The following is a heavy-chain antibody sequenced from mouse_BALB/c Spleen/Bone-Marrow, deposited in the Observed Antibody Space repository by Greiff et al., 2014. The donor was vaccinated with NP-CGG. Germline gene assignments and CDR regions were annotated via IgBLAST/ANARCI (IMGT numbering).Heavy chain of an antibody. CDR3: NYYGNTFDY. V-gene: IGHV1S53*02. CDR1: GYTFTDHA. CDR2: ISPGTGSI. Sequence: QVQLKGSYAELVKPGASVKISCKASGYTFTDHAIHWVKQKPEQGLEWIGYISPGTGSIKYNEKFKDKVTLTADKSSSTAYMQLNSLTSEDSTVYFCNYYGNTFDYGGQGTTLTVSS. J-gene: IGHJ2*01. D-gene: IGHD1-1*01.